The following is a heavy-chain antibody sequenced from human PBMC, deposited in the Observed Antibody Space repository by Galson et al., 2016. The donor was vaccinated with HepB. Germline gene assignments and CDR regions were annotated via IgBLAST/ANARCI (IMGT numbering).Heavy chain of an antibody. CDR3: GRDHSVVLTTAYNWFDP. J-gene: IGHJ5*02. CDR1: GFALGSHR. V-gene: IGHV3-74*01. D-gene: IGHD4-23*01. Sequence: SLRLSCAASGFALGSHRMHWVRQVPGKGLVWVSRINSDGTISNYADSVKGRFTISRDNAKNTLYLQMNSLRVEDTAVYYCGRDHSVVLTTAYNWFDPWGQGTLVTVSS. CDR2: INSDGTIS.